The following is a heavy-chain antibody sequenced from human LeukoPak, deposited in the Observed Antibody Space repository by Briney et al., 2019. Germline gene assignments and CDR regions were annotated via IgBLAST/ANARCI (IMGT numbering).Heavy chain of an antibody. CDR3: ARDRYCSSTSCQPNNWFDP. CDR2: IYYSGST. CDR1: GGSISSSSYY. D-gene: IGHD2-2*01. V-gene: IGHV4-39*07. Sequence: PSVTLSLTCTVSGGSISSSSYYWGWIRQPPGKGLEWIGSIYYSGSTYYNPSLKSRVTISVDTSRNQFSLKLSSVTAADTAVYYCARDRYCSSTSCQPNNWFDPWGQGTLVTVSS. J-gene: IGHJ5*02.